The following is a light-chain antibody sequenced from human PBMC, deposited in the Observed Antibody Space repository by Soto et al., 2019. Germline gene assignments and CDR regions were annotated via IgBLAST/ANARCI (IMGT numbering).Light chain of an antibody. Sequence: QTVVTQEPSLTVSPGGTVTLTCASSTGAVTSGYYPNWFQPKPGQAPGALIYSTSNKHSWTPARFSGSLLGGKAALTLSGVQLKEEAEYYCLIYYGGAQVFGGGTKLTVL. V-gene: IGLV7-43*01. CDR2: STS. J-gene: IGLJ2*01. CDR3: LIYYGGAQV. CDR1: TGAVTSGYY.